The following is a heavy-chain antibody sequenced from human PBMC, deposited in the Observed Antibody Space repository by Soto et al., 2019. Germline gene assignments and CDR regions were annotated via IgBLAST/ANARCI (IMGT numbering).Heavy chain of an antibody. J-gene: IGHJ4*02. D-gene: IGHD5-18*01. Sequence: SETLSLTCTVSGGSISSYYWSWIWQPAGKGLEWIGRIYTSGSTNYNPSLKSRVTMSVDTSKNQFSLKLSSVTAADTAVYYCARGPAGYSYGLYYFDYWGQGTLVTVSS. CDR1: GGSISSYY. CDR3: ARGPAGYSYGLYYFDY. V-gene: IGHV4-4*07. CDR2: IYTSGST.